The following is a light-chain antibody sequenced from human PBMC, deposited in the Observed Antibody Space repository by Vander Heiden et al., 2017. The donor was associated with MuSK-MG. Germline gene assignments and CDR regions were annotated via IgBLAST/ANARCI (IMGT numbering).Light chain of an antibody. CDR3: QQYYSTPPT. J-gene: IGKJ1*01. CDR1: QNGLFNSDNKNY. Sequence: DILLTQSPDSLALSLGESAPSNCTSSQNGLFNSDNKNYFAWYQQKPGQPPKLLIYWASTRESGVPDRFSGSGSGTDFTLTISSLQAEDVAVYYCQQYYSTPPTFGQGTKVEIK. V-gene: IGKV4-1*01. CDR2: WAS.